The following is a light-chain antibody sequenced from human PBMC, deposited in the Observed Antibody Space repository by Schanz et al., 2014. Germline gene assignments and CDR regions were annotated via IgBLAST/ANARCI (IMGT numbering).Light chain of an antibody. CDR2: DNN. CDR1: SSNIGNNY. CDR3: GTWDTSLSVWV. Sequence: QSVLTQPPSVSAAPGQKVTISCSGSSSNIGNNYVSWYQHLPGTAPKLLIYDNNKRPSGIPGRFSGSKSGTSATLGITGLQTGDEADYYCGTWDTSLSVWVFGGGTKVTVL. V-gene: IGLV1-51*01. J-gene: IGLJ3*02.